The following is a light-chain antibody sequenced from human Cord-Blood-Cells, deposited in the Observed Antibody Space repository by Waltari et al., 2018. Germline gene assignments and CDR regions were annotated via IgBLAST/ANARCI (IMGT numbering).Light chain of an antibody. V-gene: IGKV3-15*01. CDR3: QQYESLPLT. J-gene: IGKJ1*01. Sequence: EIVMPKFPATLSVSPGERAPLSCRASQSVRSNLAWYQQKPGQAPRLLIYGASTRATGIPARFSGSGSGTDFTLTISSLQSEDFAVYYCQQYESLPLTFGRGTKVEIK. CDR1: QSVRSN. CDR2: GAS.